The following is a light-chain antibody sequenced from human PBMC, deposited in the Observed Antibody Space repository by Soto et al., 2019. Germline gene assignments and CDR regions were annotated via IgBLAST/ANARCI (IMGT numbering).Light chain of an antibody. CDR2: GTS. CDR3: QQYSNRPPTWT. CDR1: QSVGST. V-gene: IGKV3-15*01. Sequence: EIVMTQSPATLSVSPGERVTLSCRASQSVGSTLAWYQRRPGQSPRLLVYGTSTRVTGVPARFSGSGSGTEFALTISSLQSEDFAVYYCQQYSNRPPTWTSGQGTKVDSK. J-gene: IGKJ1*01.